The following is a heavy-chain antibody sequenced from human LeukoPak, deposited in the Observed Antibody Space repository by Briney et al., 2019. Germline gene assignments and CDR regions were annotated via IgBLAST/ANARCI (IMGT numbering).Heavy chain of an antibody. J-gene: IGHJ4*02. Sequence: GGSLRLSCAASGFPFTNAWMSWVGQAPGKGLEWVGCIRSKTDGGTTDYAAPVKGRFTISRDDSKNTLPLHMNSLKTEDTAVYYCTTDAGYVGNWGQGTLVTVSS. CDR3: TTDAGYVGN. CDR1: GFPFTNAW. CDR2: IRSKTDGGTT. V-gene: IGHV3-15*01.